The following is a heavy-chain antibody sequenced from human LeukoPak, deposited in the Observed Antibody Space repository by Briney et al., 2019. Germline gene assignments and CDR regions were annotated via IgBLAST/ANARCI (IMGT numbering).Heavy chain of an antibody. CDR1: GDSLSSYY. J-gene: IGHJ4*02. Sequence: SETLSLTCTVSGDSLSSYYWTWIRQPPGKGLEWIGYIYYSGSTNYNPSLKSRVTISVDTSKNQFSLKLTSVTAADTAVYYCARDRTGWLAPDYWGQGILVTVSS. CDR2: IYYSGST. CDR3: ARDRTGWLAPDY. V-gene: IGHV4-59*01. D-gene: IGHD6-19*01.